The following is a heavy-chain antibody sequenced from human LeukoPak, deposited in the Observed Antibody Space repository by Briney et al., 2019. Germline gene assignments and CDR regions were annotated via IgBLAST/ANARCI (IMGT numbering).Heavy chain of an antibody. CDR1: GYTFTSYG. J-gene: IGHJ4*02. D-gene: IGHD3-22*01. CDR2: ISAYNGNT. Sequence: ASVKVSCKASGYTFTSYGISWVRQAPGQGLEWMGWISAYNGNTNYAQKLQGRVTMATDTSTSTAYMELRGLRSDDTAVYYCARVISQYDSGGIFDYWGQGTLVTVSS. V-gene: IGHV1-18*01. CDR3: ARVISQYDSGGIFDY.